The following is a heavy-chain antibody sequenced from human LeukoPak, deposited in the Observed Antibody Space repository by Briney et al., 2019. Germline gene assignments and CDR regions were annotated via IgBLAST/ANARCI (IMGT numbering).Heavy chain of an antibody. V-gene: IGHV3-30*02. D-gene: IGHD3-22*01. J-gene: IGHJ4*02. CDR2: IRYDGSKK. Sequence: RPGGSLRLSCAASGFTFSSYGMHWVRQAPGKGLEWVAFIRYDGSKKYYADSVKGRSTISRDKSKKMLYMEVDSLRDDDTAVYYCARDGRGITMMVGTLPDYWGQGTLVTVSS. CDR3: ARDGRGITMMVGTLPDY. CDR1: GFTFSSYG.